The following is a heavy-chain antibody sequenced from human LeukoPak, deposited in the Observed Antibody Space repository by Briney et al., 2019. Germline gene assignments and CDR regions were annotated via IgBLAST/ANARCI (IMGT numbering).Heavy chain of an antibody. CDR3: AKDTPLCYFDY. Sequence: GGSLRLSCAASGSTFNSYWMSWVRQAPGKGREWVAFIRNDGSIIYNADSVKGRFTISRDNSKNTLYLQMNSLRADDTAVYYCAKDTPLCYFDYWGQGTLVTVSS. J-gene: IGHJ4*02. V-gene: IGHV3-30*02. D-gene: IGHD3-16*01. CDR2: IRNDGSII. CDR1: GSTFNSYW.